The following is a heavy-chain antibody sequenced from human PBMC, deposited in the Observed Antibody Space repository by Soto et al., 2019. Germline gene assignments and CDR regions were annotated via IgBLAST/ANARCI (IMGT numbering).Heavy chain of an antibody. Sequence: PGGSLRLSCAASGFTFSNAWMSWVRQAPGKGLEWVGRIKSKTDGGTTDYAAPVKGRFTISRDDSKNTLYLQMNSLKTEDTAVYYCTSPTIDLERLAFDIWAQGTTVTGSS. CDR2: IKSKTDGGTT. CDR3: TSPTIDLERLAFDI. CDR1: GFTFSNAW. J-gene: IGHJ3*02. V-gene: IGHV3-15*01. D-gene: IGHD1-1*01.